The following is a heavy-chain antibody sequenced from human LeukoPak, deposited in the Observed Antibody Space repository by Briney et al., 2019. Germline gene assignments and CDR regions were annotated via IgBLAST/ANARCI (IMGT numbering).Heavy chain of an antibody. V-gene: IGHV4-59*01. CDR1: GDSISNYY. D-gene: IGHD2-15*01. CDR2: IYYSGST. J-gene: IGHJ4*02. CDR3: ARRWYHAYCDY. Sequence: SETLSLTCTVSGDSISNYYWSWIRQPPGKGLEWIGYIYYSGSTNYNPSLKSRVTVSADTSKNQFSLKLTSVTAADTAVYYCARRWYHAYCDYWGQGSLVTVSS.